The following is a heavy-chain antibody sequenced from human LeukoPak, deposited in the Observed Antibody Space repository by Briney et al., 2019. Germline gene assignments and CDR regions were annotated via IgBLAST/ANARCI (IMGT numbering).Heavy chain of an antibody. CDR1: NGSISGFY. V-gene: IGHV4-59*01. CDR2: IHHSGTT. J-gene: IGHJ4*02. D-gene: IGHD5-24*01. CDR3: ARGGNGYNYFDC. Sequence: SETLSLTCTVSNGSISGFYWSWIRQTPERGLEWIGYIHHSGTTNYNPSLKSRVTVSLDTSKNQFSLKLSSVTAADTAVYYCARGGNGYNYFDCWGQGPLVTVSS.